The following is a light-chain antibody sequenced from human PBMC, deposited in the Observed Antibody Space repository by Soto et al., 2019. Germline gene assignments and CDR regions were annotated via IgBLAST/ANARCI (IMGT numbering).Light chain of an antibody. J-gene: IGLJ1*01. CDR3: SSYTNINTRACV. CDR1: SSDVGNYNY. CDR2: EVI. Sequence: QSVLTQPASVSGSPGQSITISCTGTSSDVGNYNYVSWYQQHPGKAPKLMIYEVISRPSGVSNRFSGSKSGNTASLTISGLQTEDEADYYCSSYTNINTRACVFGTGTKLTVL. V-gene: IGLV2-14*01.